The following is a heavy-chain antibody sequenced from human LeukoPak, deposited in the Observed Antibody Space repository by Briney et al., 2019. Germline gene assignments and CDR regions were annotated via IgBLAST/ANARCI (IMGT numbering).Heavy chain of an antibody. CDR3: ARRRDSGSLQHFDY. CDR2: ISSSGTTI. CDR1: GFTFSDYY. V-gene: IGHV3-11*01. D-gene: IGHD1-26*01. J-gene: IGHJ4*02. Sequence: PGGSLRLSCAASGFTFSDYYMSWIRQAPGKGLEWVSYISSSGTTIYYADSVKGRFTISRDNAKNSLYLQMNSLRAEDTAVYYCARRRDSGSLQHFDYWGQGTLVTVSS.